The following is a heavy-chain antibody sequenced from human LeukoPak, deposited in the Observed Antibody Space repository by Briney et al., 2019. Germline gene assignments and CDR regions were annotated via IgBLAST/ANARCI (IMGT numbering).Heavy chain of an antibody. Sequence: ASVKVSCKVSGYTLTELSMHWVRQAPGKGLEWMGGFDPEDGETIYAQKFQGRVTMTEDTSTDTAYVELSSLRSEDTAVYYCATVGYYDSSGYSHFDYWGQGTLVTVSS. D-gene: IGHD3-22*01. J-gene: IGHJ4*02. V-gene: IGHV1-24*01. CDR2: FDPEDGET. CDR1: GYTLTELS. CDR3: ATVGYYDSSGYSHFDY.